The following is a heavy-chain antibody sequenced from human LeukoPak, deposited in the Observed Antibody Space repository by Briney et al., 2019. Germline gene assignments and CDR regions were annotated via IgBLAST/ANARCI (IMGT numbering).Heavy chain of an antibody. CDR1: GFTFTSYA. Sequence: PGGSLRLSCAASGFTFTSYAMSWVRQAPGKGLEWVSAISGGGGGSYYADSVKGRFTISRDNSKNTLYLQMNSLRAEDTAVYYCASPTGDYGYYYYGMDVWGQGTTVTVSS. V-gene: IGHV3-23*01. CDR2: ISGGGGGS. D-gene: IGHD4-17*01. CDR3: ASPTGDYGYYYYGMDV. J-gene: IGHJ6*02.